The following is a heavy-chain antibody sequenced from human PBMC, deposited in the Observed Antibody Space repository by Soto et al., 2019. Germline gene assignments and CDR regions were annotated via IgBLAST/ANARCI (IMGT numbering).Heavy chain of an antibody. CDR1: GGSISGYF. J-gene: IGHJ4*02. D-gene: IGHD6-13*01. Sequence: QVQLQESGPGLVKPSETLSLTYTVSGGSISGYFWSWIRQPPGKGLEWIGYISYSGSTNYNSSLKSRVTMSIDTSKNQFSLRLTSVTAADTAVYYCVRDGAATGSVYLDYWGQGTMVTVSS. CDR3: VRDGAATGSVYLDY. V-gene: IGHV4-59*01. CDR2: ISYSGST.